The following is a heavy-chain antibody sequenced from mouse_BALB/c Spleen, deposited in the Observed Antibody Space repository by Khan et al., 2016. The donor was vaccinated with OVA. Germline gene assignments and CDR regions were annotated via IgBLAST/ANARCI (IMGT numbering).Heavy chain of an antibody. V-gene: IGHV1S135*01. Sequence: VQLQQPGPELMKPGASVKISCKASGYSFTSYYIHWVIQSHGKSLEWIGYIDPFSGGTTYNQKFKGKATLTVDKSSSTAYIHLSNLTYADSAVYVFTRQCYVAWVTYWGQGTLVTVSA. J-gene: IGHJ3*01. CDR3: TRQCYVAWVTY. D-gene: IGHD2-12*01. CDR2: IDPFSGGT. CDR1: GYSFTSYY.